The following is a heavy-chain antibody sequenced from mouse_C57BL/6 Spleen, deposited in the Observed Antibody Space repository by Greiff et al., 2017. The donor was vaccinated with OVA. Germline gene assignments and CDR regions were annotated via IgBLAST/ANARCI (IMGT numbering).Heavy chain of an antibody. CDR3: ARVGDYDYDDAMDY. J-gene: IGHJ4*01. CDR2: IDPSDSYT. Sequence: VKLQQPGAELVRPGTSVKLSCKASGYTFTSYWMHWVKQRPGQGLEWIGVIDPSDSYTNYNQKFKGKATLTVDTSSSTAYMQLSSLTSEDSAVYYCARVGDYDYDDAMDYWGQGTSVTVSS. D-gene: IGHD2-4*01. CDR1: GYTFTSYW. V-gene: IGHV1-59*01.